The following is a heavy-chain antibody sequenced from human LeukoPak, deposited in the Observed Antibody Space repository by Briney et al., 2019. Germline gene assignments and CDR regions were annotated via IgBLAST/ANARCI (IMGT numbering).Heavy chain of an antibody. CDR2: IRSKLYGGTI. CDR1: GSTVGDYA. D-gene: IGHD2-15*01. Sequence: GASLRLSCTPAGSTVGDYAMTCVRHPPRKWREWVGFIRSKLYGGTIEYAAYVKGRFNISRDASKSTANLQMNSLETEDTAVYFCSRMIYCSGGSCSSDFGGQGTLVTVSS. J-gene: IGHJ4*02. CDR3: SRMIYCSGGSCSSDF. V-gene: IGHV3-49*04.